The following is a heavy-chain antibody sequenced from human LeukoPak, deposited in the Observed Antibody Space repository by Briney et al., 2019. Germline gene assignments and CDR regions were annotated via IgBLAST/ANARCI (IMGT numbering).Heavy chain of an antibody. V-gene: IGHV1-69*06. CDR1: GGTFSSYA. D-gene: IGHD3-22*01. CDR3: ALYYYDSSGLV. CDR2: IIPIFGTA. Sequence: ASVKVSCKASGGTFSSYAISWVRQAPGQGLEWMGGIIPIFGTANYTQKFQGRVTITADKSTSTAYMELSSLRSEDTAVYYCALYYYDSSGLVWGQGTLVTVSS. J-gene: IGHJ4*02.